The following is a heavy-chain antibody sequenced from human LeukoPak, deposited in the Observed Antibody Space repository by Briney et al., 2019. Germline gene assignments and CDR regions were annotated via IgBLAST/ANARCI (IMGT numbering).Heavy chain of an antibody. CDR3: AKGTYDSRGHFDY. D-gene: IGHD3-22*01. V-gene: IGHV3-23*01. CDR1: GFTFSSYA. Sequence: GGSLRLSCAASGFTFSSYAMTWVRQAPGKGLEWVSGISGSGSNTYYADSVKGRFTISRNNSKNTLYLQMNSLRAEDTAAYYCAKGTYDSRGHFDYWGQGTLVSVSS. J-gene: IGHJ4*02. CDR2: ISGSGSNT.